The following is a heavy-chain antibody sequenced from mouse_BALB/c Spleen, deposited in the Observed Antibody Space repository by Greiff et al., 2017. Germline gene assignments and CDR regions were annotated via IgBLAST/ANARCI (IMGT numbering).Heavy chain of an antibody. CDR3: ARGATMITRGAD. CDR1: GYTFTSYW. Sequence: QVQLKESGAELAKPGASVKMSCKASGYTFTSYWMHWVKQRPGQGLEWIGYINPSTGYTEYNQKFKDKATLTADKSSSTAYMQLSSLTSEDSAVYYCARGATMITRGADWGQGTLVTVSA. J-gene: IGHJ3*01. D-gene: IGHD2-4*01. V-gene: IGHV1-7*01. CDR2: INPSTGYT.